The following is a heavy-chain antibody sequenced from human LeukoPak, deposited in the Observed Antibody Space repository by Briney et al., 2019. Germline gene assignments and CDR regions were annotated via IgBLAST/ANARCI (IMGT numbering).Heavy chain of an antibody. D-gene: IGHD6-6*01. CDR1: GFSFSSYA. V-gene: IGHV3-23*01. J-gene: IGHJ4*02. CDR2: ISSSGGST. CDR3: AKDGQYSSSSPYYFDY. Sequence: GGSLRLSCAASGFSFSSYAMSWVRQAPGKGLEWVSGISSSGGSTYYADSVKGRFTISRDNSKNTLYLQMNSLRAEDTAVYYCAKDGQYSSSSPYYFDYWGQGTLVTVSS.